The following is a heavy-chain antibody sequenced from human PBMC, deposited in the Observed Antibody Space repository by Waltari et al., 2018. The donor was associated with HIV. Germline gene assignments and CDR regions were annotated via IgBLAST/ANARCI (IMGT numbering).Heavy chain of an antibody. CDR1: GFTLTDYA. V-gene: IGHV3-33*01. D-gene: IGHD3-10*01. Sequence: QVHLVESGGTVVQPGKSLRLSCVTDGFTLTDYAMSWFRQTPGAGLQLVVILWPDGNTRFYAPFVRGRFSISRDNPKKTVFLQMRALRADDTGVYFCARQGNTGTYFGGHRWGRGT. CDR2: LWPDGNTR. CDR3: ARQGNTGTYFGGHR. J-gene: IGHJ4*02.